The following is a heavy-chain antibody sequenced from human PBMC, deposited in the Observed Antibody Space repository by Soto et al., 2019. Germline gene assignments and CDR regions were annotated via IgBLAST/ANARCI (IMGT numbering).Heavy chain of an antibody. D-gene: IGHD2-2*02. CDR2: IYYSGST. CDR3: ARAGYCSSTSCYTGDYYYFGMDV. J-gene: IGHJ6*01. V-gene: IGHV4-59*01. Sequence: QVQLQESGPGLVKPSETLSLTCTVSGGSISSYYWSWIRQPPGKGLEWIGYIYYSGSTNYNPSLKSRVTISVDTSKNQFSLKLSSVTAADTAVYYCARAGYCSSTSCYTGDYYYFGMDVW. CDR1: GGSISSYY.